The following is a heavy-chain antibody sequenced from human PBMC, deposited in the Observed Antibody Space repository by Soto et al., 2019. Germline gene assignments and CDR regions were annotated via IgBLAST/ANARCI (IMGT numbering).Heavy chain of an antibody. CDR1: GYTFTGYY. V-gene: IGHV1-2*04. CDR3: ATRGFLEWSDCYVDV. D-gene: IGHD3-3*01. Sequence: ASVKVSCKASGYTFTGYYIHWVRQAPGQGLEWMGWIHPNSGGTNYAQKFQGWVTMTRDTSITTAYMELSRLRSDDTAVYYCATRGFLEWSDCYVDVWGKGTTVTVSS. CDR2: IHPNSGGT. J-gene: IGHJ6*03.